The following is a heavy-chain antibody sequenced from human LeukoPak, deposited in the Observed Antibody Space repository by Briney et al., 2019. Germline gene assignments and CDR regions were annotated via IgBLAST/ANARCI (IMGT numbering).Heavy chain of an antibody. D-gene: IGHD2-21*02. J-gene: IGHJ6*02. CDR1: GFTFSSYA. CDR3: AKDRAYCGGDCYSSYYYYYYGMDV. CDR2: ISGGGGST. Sequence: GGSLRLSCAASGFTFSSYAMSWVRQAPGKGLEWVSAISGGGGSTYYADSVKGRFTISRDNSKNTLYLQMNSLRAEDTAVYYCAKDRAYCGGDCYSSYYYYYYGMDVWGQGTTVTVSS. V-gene: IGHV3-23*01.